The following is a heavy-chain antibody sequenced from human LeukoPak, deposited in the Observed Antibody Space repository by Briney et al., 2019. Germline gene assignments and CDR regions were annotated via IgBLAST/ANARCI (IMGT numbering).Heavy chain of an antibody. CDR2: IIPIFGTA. CDR1: GGTFSSYA. D-gene: IGHD4-17*01. Sequence: SVKLSCKASGGTFSSYAISWVRQAPGQGLEWMGRIIPIFGTANYAQKFQGRVTITADKSTSTAYMELSSLRSEDTAVYYCARDSRLYGDYARPFLEPDYWGQGTLVTVSS. V-gene: IGHV1-69*06. J-gene: IGHJ4*02. CDR3: ARDSRLYGDYARPFLEPDY.